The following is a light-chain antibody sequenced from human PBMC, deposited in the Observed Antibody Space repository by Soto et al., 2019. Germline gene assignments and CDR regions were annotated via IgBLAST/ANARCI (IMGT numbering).Light chain of an antibody. V-gene: IGKV1-39*01. CDR1: QSIGTF. CDR3: QQSYTVPFT. Sequence: DIQITQSPSSLSASIGDRVSITCRASQSIGTFLSWYQQTPGKDPKLLIYPSSSLQSGVPSRFRGSGSGTDFTLNISSLQTEDFATYFCQQSYTVPFTFGQGTKLEIK. J-gene: IGKJ2*01. CDR2: PSS.